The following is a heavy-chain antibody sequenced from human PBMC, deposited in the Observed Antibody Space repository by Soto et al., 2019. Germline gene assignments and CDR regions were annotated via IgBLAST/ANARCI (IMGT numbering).Heavy chain of an antibody. V-gene: IGHV3-49*03. CDR3: TRVQIMITFGPGNCFDP. CDR1: GFTFGDYS. Sequence: GGSLRLSCTASGFTFGDYSMSWFRQAPGKGLDWVGFIRSKAYGGTTEYAASVKGRFTISRDDSKSIAYLQMNSLKTEDTAVYYCTRVQIMITFGPGNCFDPWGQGTLVTVSS. J-gene: IGHJ5*02. CDR2: IRSKAYGGTT. D-gene: IGHD3-16*01.